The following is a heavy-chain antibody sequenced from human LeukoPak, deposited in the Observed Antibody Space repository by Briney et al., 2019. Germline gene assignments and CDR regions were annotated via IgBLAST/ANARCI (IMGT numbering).Heavy chain of an antibody. Sequence: SETLSLTCAVYGGSFSGYYWSWIRQPPGKGLEWIGEINHSGSTNYNPSLKSRVTISVDTSKNQFSLKLSSVTAADTAVYYCARVRVGATSPYYFDYWGQGTLVTVSS. CDR3: ARVRVGATSPYYFDY. J-gene: IGHJ4*02. D-gene: IGHD1-26*01. V-gene: IGHV4-34*01. CDR1: GGSFSGYY. CDR2: INHSGST.